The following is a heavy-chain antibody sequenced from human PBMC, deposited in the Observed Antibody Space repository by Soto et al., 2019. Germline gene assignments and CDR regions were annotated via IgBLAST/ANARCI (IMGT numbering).Heavy chain of an antibody. V-gene: IGHV4-59*08. CDR3: ARHVSSSSWGVDV. CDR1: GGSISGYY. CDR2: FYNRGST. J-gene: IGHJ6*02. D-gene: IGHD6-13*01. Sequence: ETLSLTCTVSGGSISGYYWSWIRQPPGKGLEWIGYFYNRGSTNINPSLKSRVTVSVDTSKNQFSLKLTSVIAADTAVYYCARHVSSSSWGVDVWGQGTPVTVSS.